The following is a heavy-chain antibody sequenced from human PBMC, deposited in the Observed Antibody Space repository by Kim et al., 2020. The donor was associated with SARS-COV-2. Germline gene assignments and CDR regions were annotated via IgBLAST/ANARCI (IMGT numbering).Heavy chain of an antibody. CDR1: GFPFSRHA. CDR2: IHGGGGK. D-gene: IGHD6-13*01. CDR3: VLGRTYYWDY. J-gene: IGHJ4*02. V-gene: IGHV3-23*01. Sequence: GGSLRLSCAGSGFPFSRHAMSWVRQAPGKGLEWVAAIHGGGGKYHTDSVKGRFNISRDNSQNTLFLQMTTLRVEDTALYFRVLGRTYYWDYWGQGTLVTVSA.